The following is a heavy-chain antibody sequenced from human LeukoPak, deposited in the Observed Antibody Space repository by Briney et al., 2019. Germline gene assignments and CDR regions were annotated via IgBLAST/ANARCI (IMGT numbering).Heavy chain of an antibody. CDR3: AADLSAISSGP. V-gene: IGHV1-2*02. Sequence: SVKVSCKASGYTFTDYYMHWVRQAPGQGLEWMGWINPKSGGTRYAQKFKGRVTMTRDTSISTAYMELSRLRPDDTAVYYCAADLSAISSGPWGQGTLVTVSS. CDR1: GYTFTDYY. D-gene: IGHD3-10*01. CDR2: INPKSGGT. J-gene: IGHJ5*02.